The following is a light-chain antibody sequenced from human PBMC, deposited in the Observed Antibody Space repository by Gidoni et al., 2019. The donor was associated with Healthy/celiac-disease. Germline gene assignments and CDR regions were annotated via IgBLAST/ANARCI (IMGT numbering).Light chain of an antibody. CDR2: QDS. V-gene: IGLV3-1*01. CDR3: QAWDSSTHVV. CDR1: KLGDKY. Sequence: SYELTQPPSVSVSPGQTASITCSGDKLGDKYACWYPQKPGQSPVLVIDQDSKRPSGIPERFSGSNSGNTATLTISGTQAMDEADYYCQAWDSSTHVVFGGGTKLTVL. J-gene: IGLJ2*01.